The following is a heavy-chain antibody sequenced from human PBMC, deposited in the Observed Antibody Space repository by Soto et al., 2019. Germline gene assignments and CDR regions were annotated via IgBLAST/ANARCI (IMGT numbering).Heavy chain of an antibody. Sequence: QVQLVESGGGVVQPGRSLRLSCAASGFTFNTYGMHWVRQAPGKGLEWVTIIWYDGSNKYYADSVKGRFTISRDNSKNTLYLQMNSLRAEDTAVYYCARESAPYYYGSGAYYFDYWGQGTLVTVSS. CDR2: IWYDGSNK. CDR3: ARESAPYYYGSGAYYFDY. D-gene: IGHD3-10*01. J-gene: IGHJ4*02. V-gene: IGHV3-33*01. CDR1: GFTFNTYG.